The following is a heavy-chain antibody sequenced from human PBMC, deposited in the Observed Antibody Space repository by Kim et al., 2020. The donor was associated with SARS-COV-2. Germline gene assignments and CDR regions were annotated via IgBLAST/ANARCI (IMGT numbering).Heavy chain of an antibody. V-gene: IGHV3-33*01. CDR2: K. CDR3: ARVVSYYYGMDV. Sequence: KHYAESVKGRFTISRDNSKNPLYLQMNSLGAEDTAVYYCARVVSYYYGMDVWGQGTTVTVSS. J-gene: IGHJ6*02.